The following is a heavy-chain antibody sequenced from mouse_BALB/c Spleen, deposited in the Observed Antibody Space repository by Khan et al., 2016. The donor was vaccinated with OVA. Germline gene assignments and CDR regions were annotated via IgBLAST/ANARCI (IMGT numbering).Heavy chain of an antibody. D-gene: IGHD2-1*01. J-gene: IGHJ3*01. CDR3: ADGNWSWFAY. CDR1: GFTFSSFG. Sequence: VQLKESGGDLVQPGGSRKLSCAASGFTFSSFGMHWVRQAPEKGLEWVAYISSDSITLYYADTVKGRFTISRNNPRNTLFLQMTSLRSEDTAIYCCADGNWSWFAYWGQGTLVTVSA. V-gene: IGHV5-17*02. CDR2: ISSDSITL.